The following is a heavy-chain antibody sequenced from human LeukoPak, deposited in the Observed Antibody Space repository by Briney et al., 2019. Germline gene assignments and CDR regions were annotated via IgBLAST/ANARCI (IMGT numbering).Heavy chain of an antibody. CDR3: ARTNESDSIVFPY. CDR2: ISAYNGNT. V-gene: IGHV1-18*01. Sequence: ASVKDSPKDSGYTFYIDIVCWVRQAPGQGLEWMGWISAYNGNTNYAQKLQGRVTMTTDTSTSTAYMELRSLRSDDTAVYYCARTNESDSIVFPYWGQGTLVTVSS. J-gene: IGHJ4*02. D-gene: IGHD2-8*01. CDR1: GYTFYIDI.